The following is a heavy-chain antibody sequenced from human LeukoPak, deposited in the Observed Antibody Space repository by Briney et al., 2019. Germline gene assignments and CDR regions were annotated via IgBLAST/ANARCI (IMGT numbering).Heavy chain of an antibody. Sequence: GGSLRLSCAASGFTFSSYGMHWVRQAPGKGLEWVAFIRYDGSNKYYADSVKGRFTISRDNSKNTLYLQVNSLRAEDTAVYYCANRYCGGGCVNFDYWGQGTLVTVSS. CDR3: ANRYCGGGCVNFDY. J-gene: IGHJ4*02. CDR1: GFTFSSYG. CDR2: IRYDGSNK. D-gene: IGHD2-21*01. V-gene: IGHV3-30*02.